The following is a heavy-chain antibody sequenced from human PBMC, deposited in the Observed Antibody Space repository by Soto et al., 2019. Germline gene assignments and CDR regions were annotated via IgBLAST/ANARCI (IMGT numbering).Heavy chain of an antibody. CDR3: ASLGGYCSGGSCYSNYYYYYGMDV. V-gene: IGHV4-39*01. D-gene: IGHD2-15*01. CDR2: IYYSGST. CDR1: GGSISSSSYY. Sequence: SETLSLTCTVSGGSISSSSYYWGWIRQPPGKGLEWIGSIYYSGSTYYNPSLKSRVTISVDTSKNQVSLKLSSVTAADTAVYYCASLGGYCSGGSCYSNYYYYYGMDVWGQGTTVTVSS. J-gene: IGHJ6*02.